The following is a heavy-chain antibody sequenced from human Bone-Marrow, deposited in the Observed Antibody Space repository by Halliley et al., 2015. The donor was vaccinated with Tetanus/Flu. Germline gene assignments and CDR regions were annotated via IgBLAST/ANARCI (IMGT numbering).Heavy chain of an antibody. CDR2: MSYSGSP. CDR3: ARSIAFYFDP. J-gene: IGHJ4*02. V-gene: IGHV4-59*01. Sequence: GLEWIGSMSYSGSPNYNPPPKSRIPMSIDTSKNQLSLNLIFVTAADTAIYYCARSIAFYFDPWGQGTLVTASS. D-gene: IGHD2-15*01.